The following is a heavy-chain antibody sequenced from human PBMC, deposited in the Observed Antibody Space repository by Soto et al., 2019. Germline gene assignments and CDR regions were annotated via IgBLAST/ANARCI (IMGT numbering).Heavy chain of an antibody. V-gene: IGHV3-11*01. CDR3: AKGYVWGSYRPSMDV. Sequence: PGGSLRLSCAASGFTFSDYYMSWIRQAPGKGLEWVSYISSSGTTIYYADSVKGRFTISRDNARNSLFLQMNSLRAEDTAVYYCAKGYVWGSYRPSMDVGGHGTTVTVSS. CDR1: GFTFSDYY. D-gene: IGHD3-16*02. CDR2: ISSSGTTI. J-gene: IGHJ6*02.